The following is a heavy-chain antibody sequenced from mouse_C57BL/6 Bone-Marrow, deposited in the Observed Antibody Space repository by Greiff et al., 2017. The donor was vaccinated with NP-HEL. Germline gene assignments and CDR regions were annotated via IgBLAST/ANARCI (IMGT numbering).Heavy chain of an antibody. CDR3: ARCGNEGYFDY. Sequence: VQLVESGAELARPGASVKLSCKASGYTFTSYGISWVKQRTGQGLEWIGEIYPRSGNTYYNEKFKGKATLTADKSSSTAYMELRSLTSEDSAVYFCARCGNEGYFDYWGQGTTLTVSS. CDR2: IYPRSGNT. V-gene: IGHV1-81*01. D-gene: IGHD2-1*01. J-gene: IGHJ2*01. CDR1: GYTFTSYG.